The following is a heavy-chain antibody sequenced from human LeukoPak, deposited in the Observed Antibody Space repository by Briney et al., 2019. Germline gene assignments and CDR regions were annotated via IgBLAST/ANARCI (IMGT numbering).Heavy chain of an antibody. CDR3: ATEYYFAMDV. V-gene: IGHV4-4*07. CDR1: GGSISTYN. Sequence: SETLSLTCIVSGGSISTYNWTWIRQPAGEGLEWIGRIYTSGSTNYNPSLKSRVTMSVGTSKNQFSLKLTSVTAADTAVYFCATEYYFAMDVWGQGTTVTVSS. J-gene: IGHJ6*02. CDR2: IYTSGST.